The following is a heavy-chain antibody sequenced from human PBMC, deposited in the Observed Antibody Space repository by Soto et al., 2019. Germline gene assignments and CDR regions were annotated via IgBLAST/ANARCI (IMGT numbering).Heavy chain of an antibody. Sequence: GGSLRLSCAASGFTFSRYWMHWVRQAPGEGLVWVSHINDDGTITTYADSVKGRFTISRDNAKNSLYLQMNSLRAEDTAVYYCARDQLYYNDISGRPLNAFDVWGQGTMVTVSS. CDR1: GFTFSRYW. V-gene: IGHV3-74*03. CDR3: ARDQLYYNDISGRPLNAFDV. D-gene: IGHD3-22*01. CDR2: INDDGTIT. J-gene: IGHJ3*01.